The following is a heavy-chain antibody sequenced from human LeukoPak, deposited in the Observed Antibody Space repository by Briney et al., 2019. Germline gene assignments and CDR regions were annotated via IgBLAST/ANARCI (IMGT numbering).Heavy chain of an antibody. V-gene: IGHV4-4*07. CDR1: GGSISSYY. CDR3: AGNYYGSGSYYSEDRY. Sequence: SETLSLTCTVSGGSISSYYWSWTRQPAGKGLEWIGRIYTSGSTNYNPSLKSRVTISVDTSKNQFSLKLSSVTAADTAVYYCAGNYYGSGSYYSEDRYWGQGTLVTVSS. J-gene: IGHJ4*02. D-gene: IGHD3-10*01. CDR2: IYTSGST.